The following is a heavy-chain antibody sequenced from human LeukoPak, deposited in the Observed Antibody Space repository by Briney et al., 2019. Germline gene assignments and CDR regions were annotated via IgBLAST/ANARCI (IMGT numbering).Heavy chain of an antibody. CDR3: AREGKAVARDYFDY. J-gene: IGHJ4*02. CDR1: GFTFTTHS. Sequence: GGSLRLSCAASGFTFTTHSMSWVRQAPGKGLEWVSYISSSSSYIYNIDSVEGRFTISRDNAKNSLYLQMNSLSAEDTAVYYCAREGKAVARDYFDYWGQGTLVTVSS. D-gene: IGHD6-19*01. CDR2: ISSSSSYI. V-gene: IGHV3-21*01.